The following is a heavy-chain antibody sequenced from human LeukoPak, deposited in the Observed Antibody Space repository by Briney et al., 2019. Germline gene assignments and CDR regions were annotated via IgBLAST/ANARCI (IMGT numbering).Heavy chain of an antibody. V-gene: IGHV3-7*01. J-gene: IGHJ4*02. CDR2: MKQDGSEK. D-gene: IGHD6-6*01. CDR1: GFTFSAYW. CDR3: ARATSIAARPLPDY. Sequence: PGGSLRLSCAASGFTFSAYWMSWVRQAPGKGLEWVANMKQDGSEKYYVDSVKGRFTISRDNAENSLYLQMNSLRAEDTAVYYCARATSIAARPLPDYWGQGTLVTVSS.